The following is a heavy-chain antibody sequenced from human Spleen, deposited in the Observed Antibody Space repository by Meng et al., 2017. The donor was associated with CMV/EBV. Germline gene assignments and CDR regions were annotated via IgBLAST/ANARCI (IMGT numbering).Heavy chain of an antibody. CDR2: ISYDGFNK. J-gene: IGHJ6*02. V-gene: IGHV3-30-3*01. CDR1: GFSFSSYA. CDR3: ARGGDFWSGYLAYYYYGMDV. D-gene: IGHD3-3*01. Sequence: GGSLRLSCAASGFSFSSYAMHWVRQAPGKGLEWVGVISYDGFNKYYADSVKGRLTISRDNSQNTVYLQINSLRVEDTAVYYCARGGDFWSGYLAYYYYGMDVWGQGTTVTVSS.